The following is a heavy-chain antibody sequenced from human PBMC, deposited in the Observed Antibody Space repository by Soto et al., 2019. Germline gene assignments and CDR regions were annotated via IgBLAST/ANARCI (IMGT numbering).Heavy chain of an antibody. D-gene: IGHD1-1*01. CDR3: ARELPQRQGRNMDV. CDR2: INHRGSL. V-gene: IGHV4-31*03. CDR1: GGSMTSGDQY. J-gene: IGHJ6*02. Sequence: SETLSLTCTVTGGSMTSGDQYWTWIRHRPGEGLEWFGYINHRGSLYYNPSLKSRVSVSVDTSKNQFSLNLGSVTAADTAVYYCARELPQRQGRNMDVWGQGTTVTVSS.